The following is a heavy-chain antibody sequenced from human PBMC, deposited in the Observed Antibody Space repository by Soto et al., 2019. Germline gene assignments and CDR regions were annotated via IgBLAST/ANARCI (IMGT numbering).Heavy chain of an antibody. CDR1: VLTFSSYE. Sequence: EMQLVESGGGLVQPGGSLRLSCAASVLTFSSYEMNWVRQAPGKGLEWVSYISSSGSTKYYADSVKGRFTISRDNAKNSLYLQMNSLRVEDTALYYCVREGVSLMDAFDVWGQGKMVTVSS. CDR2: ISSSGSTK. CDR3: VREGVSLMDAFDV. D-gene: IGHD2-8*01. J-gene: IGHJ3*01. V-gene: IGHV3-48*03.